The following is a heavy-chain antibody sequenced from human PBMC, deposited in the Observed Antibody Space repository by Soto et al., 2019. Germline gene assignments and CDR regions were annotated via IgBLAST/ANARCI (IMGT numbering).Heavy chain of an antibody. CDR3: ARGGDYVWGSYNGMDV. J-gene: IGHJ6*02. CDR2: IYHSGST. CDR1: GGSISSSNW. D-gene: IGHD3-16*01. Sequence: SETLSLTCAVSGGSISSSNWWSWVRQPPGKGLEWIGEIYHSGSTNYNPSLKSRVTISVDKSKNQFSLKLSSVTAADTAAYYCARGGDYVWGSYNGMDVWGQGTTVTVSS. V-gene: IGHV4-4*02.